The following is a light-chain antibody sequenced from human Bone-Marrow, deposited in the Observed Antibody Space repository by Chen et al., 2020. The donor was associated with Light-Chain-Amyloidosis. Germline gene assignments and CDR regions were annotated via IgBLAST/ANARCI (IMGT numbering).Light chain of an antibody. V-gene: IGLV3-21*02. J-gene: IGLJ3*02. CDR2: DDS. CDR1: NIGSTS. Sequence: SYVLTQPSSAAVAPGQPAPLACGGNNIGSTSVHWYQQTPGQAPLLVVYDDSDRPSGIPERLSGSNSGNTATLTISRVEAGDEADYYCQVWDRSSDRPVFGGGTKLTVL. CDR3: QVWDRSSDRPV.